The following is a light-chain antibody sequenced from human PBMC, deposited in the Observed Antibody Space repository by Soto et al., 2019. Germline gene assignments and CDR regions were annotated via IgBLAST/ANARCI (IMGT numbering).Light chain of an antibody. CDR3: QLYTNWLPGT. Sequence: EMVMTQSPATLSVSPGERATLSCRASQRVSSNLAWYQQKPGQAPRLLIYDASTRATGIPARFRGSGSGIEFTLTISSLQSEDFAVYHCQLYTNWLPGTVGQGTKVEIK. CDR1: QRVSSN. CDR2: DAS. V-gene: IGKV3-15*01. J-gene: IGKJ1*01.